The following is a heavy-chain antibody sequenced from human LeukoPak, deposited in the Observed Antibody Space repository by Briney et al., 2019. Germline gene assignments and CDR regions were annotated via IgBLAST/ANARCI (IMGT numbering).Heavy chain of an antibody. CDR3: ARAPLVRFFPDY. J-gene: IGHJ4*02. Sequence: SETLSLTCAVYGGSFSGYYWSWIRQPPGKGLEWIGEINHSGSTNYNPSLKSRVTISVDTSKNQFSLKLSSVTAADTAVYYCARAPLVRFFPDYWGQGTLVTVSS. D-gene: IGHD3-3*01. CDR2: INHSGST. V-gene: IGHV4-34*01. CDR1: GGSFSGYY.